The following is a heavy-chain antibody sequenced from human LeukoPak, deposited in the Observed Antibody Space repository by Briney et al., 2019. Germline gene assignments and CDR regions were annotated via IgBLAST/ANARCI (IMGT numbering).Heavy chain of an antibody. Sequence: APVKVSCKASGYTFTGYYMHWVRQAPGQGLEWMGWINPNSGGTNYAQKFQGRVTKTRDTSISTAYMELSRLRSDDTAVYYCARAKVVRGVISPWGNWGQGTLVTVSS. V-gene: IGHV1-2*02. CDR1: GYTFTGYY. CDR3: ARAKVVRGVISPWGN. J-gene: IGHJ4*02. D-gene: IGHD3-10*01. CDR2: INPNSGGT.